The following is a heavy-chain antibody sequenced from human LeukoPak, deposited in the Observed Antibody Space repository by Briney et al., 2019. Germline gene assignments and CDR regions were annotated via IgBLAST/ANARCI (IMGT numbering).Heavy chain of an antibody. CDR3: ARDREHYGSGSYYYYYYMDV. D-gene: IGHD3-10*01. J-gene: IGHJ6*03. V-gene: IGHV4-39*07. CDR1: GGSISSSSYY. Sequence: PSETLSLTCTVSGGSISSSSYYWGWIRQPPGKGPEWIGSIYYSGSTYYNPSLKSRVTISVDTSKNQFSLKLSSVTAADTAVYYCARDREHYGSGSYYYYYYMDVWGKGTTVTISS. CDR2: IYYSGST.